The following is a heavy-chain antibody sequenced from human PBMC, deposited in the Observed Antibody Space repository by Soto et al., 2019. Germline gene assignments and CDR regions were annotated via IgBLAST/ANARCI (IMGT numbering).Heavy chain of an antibody. V-gene: IGHV3-9*01. CDR2: ISWNSGSI. D-gene: IGHD2-21*01. CDR3: AGGEGYYYYMDV. J-gene: IGHJ6*03. Sequence: GGSLRLSCAASGFTFDDYAMHWVRQAPGKGMEWVSGISWNSGSIGYADSVKGRFTISRDNAKNSLYLQMNSLRAEDTALYYCAGGEGYYYYMDVWGKGTTVTVSS. CDR1: GFTFDDYA.